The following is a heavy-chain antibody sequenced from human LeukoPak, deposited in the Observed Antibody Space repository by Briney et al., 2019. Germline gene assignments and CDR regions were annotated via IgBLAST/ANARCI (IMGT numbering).Heavy chain of an antibody. CDR1: GFSFSDHY. D-gene: IGHD3-22*01. Sequence: PGGSLRLSCAASGFSFSDHYMNWVRQAPGKGLEWVSYISSSGSAMYYADSVKGRFTISRDNARNSLYLQMNSLRADDTAVYYCARDRRQSYYDSSGFDNWGQGTLVTVSS. CDR2: ISSSGSAM. CDR3: ARDRRQSYYDSSGFDN. J-gene: IGHJ4*02. V-gene: IGHV3-11*01.